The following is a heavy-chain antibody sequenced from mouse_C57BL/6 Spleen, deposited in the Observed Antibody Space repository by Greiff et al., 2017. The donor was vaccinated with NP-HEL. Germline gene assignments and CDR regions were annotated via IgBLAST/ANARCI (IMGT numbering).Heavy chain of an antibody. CDR2: IDPSDSYT. J-gene: IGHJ4*01. CDR1: GYTFTSYW. D-gene: IGHD2-10*01. CDR3: ARCPLPDAHYYAMDY. Sequence: QVQLKQPGAELVMPGASVKLSCKASGYTFTSYWMHWVKQRPGQGLEWIGEIDPSDSYTNYNQKFKGKSTLTVDKSSSTAYMQLSSLTSEDSAVYYCARCPLPDAHYYAMDYWGQGTSVTVSS. V-gene: IGHV1-69*01.